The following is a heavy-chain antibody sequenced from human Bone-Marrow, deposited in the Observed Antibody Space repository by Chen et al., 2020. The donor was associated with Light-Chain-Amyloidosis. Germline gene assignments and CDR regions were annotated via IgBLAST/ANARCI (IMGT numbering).Heavy chain of an antibody. Sequence: EVQLEESGGGRVKPGESLRVSCAASGFSIKDAWMNWVRQAPGKGLEWVGLIKRQPDGGTADYAAPVKGRFTISKDESKEMVSLHMDSLKVEDTAVYYCVSDIVVGPGPDYWGRGVLVTVSS. D-gene: IGHD2-21*01. J-gene: IGHJ4*02. CDR1: GFSIKDAW. CDR3: VSDIVVGPGPDY. CDR2: IKRQPDGGTA. V-gene: IGHV3-15*07.